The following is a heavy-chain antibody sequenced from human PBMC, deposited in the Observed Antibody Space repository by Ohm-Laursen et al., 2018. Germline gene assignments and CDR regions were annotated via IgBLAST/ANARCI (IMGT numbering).Heavy chain of an antibody. D-gene: IGHD1-1*01. CDR1: GYTFTGYS. J-gene: IGHJ4*02. V-gene: IGHV1-8*02. CDR2: MNPNSGNT. CDR3: ARAVRNQLVSDY. Sequence: GASVKVSCKASGYTFTGYSIHWVRQAAGQGPEWMGWMNPNSGNTGYAQKFRDRVTMTSDTSISTAYMELYGLTSEDTAAYYCARAVRNQLVSDYWGQGTLVTVSS.